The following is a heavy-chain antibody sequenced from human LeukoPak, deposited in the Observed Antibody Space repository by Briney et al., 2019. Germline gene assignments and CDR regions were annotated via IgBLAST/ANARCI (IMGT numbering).Heavy chain of an antibody. V-gene: IGHV3-23*01. D-gene: IGHD5-12*01. CDR2: ISARSEKT. Sequence: GGSLRLSCAASGFTFNDYVMRWVRQAPGKGLEWVSGISARSEKTYYADSVKGRFSISRDNSKNTFFLQMNSLRVDDTAVYYCAKEAGYSGYDYPDYWGQGTLVTVSS. CDR1: GFTFNDYV. CDR3: AKEAGYSGYDYPDY. J-gene: IGHJ4*02.